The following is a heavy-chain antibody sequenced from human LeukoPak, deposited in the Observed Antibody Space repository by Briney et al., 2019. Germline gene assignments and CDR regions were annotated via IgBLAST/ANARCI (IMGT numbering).Heavy chain of an antibody. CDR3: ARARFRDIVVVVAATHFDY. CDR1: GYTFTSYG. CDR2: ISAYNGNT. V-gene: IGHV1-18*01. J-gene: IGHJ4*02. D-gene: IGHD2-15*01. Sequence: ASVKVSCKASGYTFTSYGISWVRQAPGQGLEWMGWISAYNGNTNYAQKLQGRVTMTTDTSTSTAYTELRSLRSDDTAVYYCARARFRDIVVVVAATHFDYWGQGTLVTVSS.